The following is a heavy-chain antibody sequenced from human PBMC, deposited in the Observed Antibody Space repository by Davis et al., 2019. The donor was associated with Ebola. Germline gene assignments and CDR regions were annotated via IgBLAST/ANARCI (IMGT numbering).Heavy chain of an antibody. CDR1: GYTFTSYY. Sequence: ASVKVSCKASGYTFTSYYMHWVRQAPGQGLEWMGWINPNSGGTNYAQKFQGWVTMTRDTSISTAYMELSRLRSDDTAVYYCARSSGSHYYYGMDVWGQGTTVTVSS. V-gene: IGHV1-2*04. D-gene: IGHD3-3*01. CDR3: ARSSGSHYYYGMDV. CDR2: INPNSGGT. J-gene: IGHJ6*02.